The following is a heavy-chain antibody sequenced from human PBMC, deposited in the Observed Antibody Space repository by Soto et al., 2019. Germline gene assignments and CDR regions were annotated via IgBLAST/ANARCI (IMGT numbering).Heavy chain of an antibody. Sequence: ASVKVSCKASGYTFTSYAMHWVRQAPGQRLEWMGWINAGNGNTKYSQKFQGRVTITRDTSASTAYMELSSLRSEDTAVYYCARDGPQMDGYDYWGQGTLVTVSS. D-gene: IGHD5-18*01. V-gene: IGHV1-3*01. CDR2: INAGNGNT. J-gene: IGHJ4*02. CDR3: ARDGPQMDGYDY. CDR1: GYTFTSYA.